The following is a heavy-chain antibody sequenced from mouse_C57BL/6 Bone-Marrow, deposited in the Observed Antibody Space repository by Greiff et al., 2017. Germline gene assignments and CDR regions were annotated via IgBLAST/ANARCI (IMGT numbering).Heavy chain of an antibody. V-gene: IGHV5-4*01. D-gene: IGHD1-1*01. CDR1: GFTFSSYA. J-gene: IGHJ4*01. Sequence: EVQLVESGGGLVKPGGSLKLSCAASGFTFSSYAMSWVRQTPEKRLEWVATISDGGSYTYYPDTVTGPFTISRDNAKNNLYLQISHLKSDDTAMYYCARDSSWRDMDYWGQGNSVTVTS. CDR3: ARDSSWRDMDY. CDR2: ISDGGSYT.